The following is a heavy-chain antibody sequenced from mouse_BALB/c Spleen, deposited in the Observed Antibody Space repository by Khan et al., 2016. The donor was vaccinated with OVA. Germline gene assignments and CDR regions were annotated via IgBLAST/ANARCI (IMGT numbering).Heavy chain of an antibody. Sequence: QVQLQQSGAELAKPGASVKMSCTASGYNFTNCSMHWVKQRPGQGLEWIGYINPTSGYTNYNQKFKDKATLTADKSSTTAYLQLSSLTSDDSAVLDGARIHDSAYNVDYWGQGTTLTVAS. D-gene: IGHD2-13*01. CDR3: ARIHDSAYNVDY. V-gene: IGHV1-4*01. CDR2: INPTSGYT. J-gene: IGHJ2*01. CDR1: GYNFTNCS.